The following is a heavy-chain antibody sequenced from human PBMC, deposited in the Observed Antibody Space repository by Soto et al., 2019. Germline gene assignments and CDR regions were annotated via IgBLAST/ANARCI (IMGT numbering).Heavy chain of an antibody. Sequence: PWWSLRLSCSASGFTSSSYEMNWFRQAPGKGLEWASYISSSGSTIYYADSVKGRFTISRDNAKNSLYLQMNSLRAEDTAVYYCARVQSGSSWYYYYYYGMDVWGQGTTVTVSS. D-gene: IGHD6-13*01. CDR2: ISSSGSTI. J-gene: IGHJ6*02. CDR3: ARVQSGSSWYYYYYYGMDV. CDR1: GFTSSSYE. V-gene: IGHV3-48*03.